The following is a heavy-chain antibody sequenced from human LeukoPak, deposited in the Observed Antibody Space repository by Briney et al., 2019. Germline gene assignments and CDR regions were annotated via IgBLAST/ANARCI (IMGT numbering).Heavy chain of an antibody. D-gene: IGHD6-19*01. J-gene: IGHJ4*02. CDR3: ARDPNFSSGWYLADY. CDR2: ITSSGDKT. CDR1: GFPF. Sequence: GGSLRLSCAASGFPFSWVRQAPGKGLEWVSSITSSGDKTYYADSVKGQFTVSRDNSKKTVDLQMNSLRAEDTALYYCARDPNFSSGWYLADYWGQGTLVTVSS. V-gene: IGHV3-23*01.